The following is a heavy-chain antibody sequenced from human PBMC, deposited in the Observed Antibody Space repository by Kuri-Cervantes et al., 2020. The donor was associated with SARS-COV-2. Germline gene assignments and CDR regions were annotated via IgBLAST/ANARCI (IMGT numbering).Heavy chain of an antibody. D-gene: IGHD1-26*01. CDR1: GYSFTSYW. Sequence: KVSCKGSGYSFTSYWLGWVRQMPGKGREWMGIIYPGDSDTRYSPSVQGQVTISADESITTAYLQWSSLKASDTAMYYCTTVGKLEVLGGWGQGTQVTVSS. V-gene: IGHV5-51*01. J-gene: IGHJ4*02. CDR2: IYPGDSDT. CDR3: TTVGKLEVLGG.